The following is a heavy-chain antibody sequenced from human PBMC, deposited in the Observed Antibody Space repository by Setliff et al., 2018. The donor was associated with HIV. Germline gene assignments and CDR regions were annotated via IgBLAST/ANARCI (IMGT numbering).Heavy chain of an antibody. D-gene: IGHD5-12*01. CDR3: AKSSPSIGYMSDH. CDR1: GASISSYY. V-gene: IGHV4-59*03. CDR2: ISPTGNT. J-gene: IGHJ4*02. Sequence: SETLSLTCSVSGASISSYYWSWIRQPPGKGLEWIGYISPTGNTNYNPSLKSRVTISTDTSKNQFSLNVRSVTAADTAVYFCAKSSPSIGYMSDHWGQGTLVTVSS.